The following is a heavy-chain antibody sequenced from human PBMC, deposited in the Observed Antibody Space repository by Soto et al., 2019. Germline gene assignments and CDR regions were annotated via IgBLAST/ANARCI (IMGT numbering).Heavy chain of an antibody. Sequence: GGSLRLSCAASGFTFSNAWMSWVRHAPGKVLEWVGRIKSKTDGGTTDYAAPVKGRFTISRDDSKNTLYLQMNSLKTEDTAVYYCTTTDIVVVPAAMRIPPPLYWGQGT. J-gene: IGHJ4*02. CDR1: GFTFSNAW. CDR2: IKSKTDGGTT. CDR3: TTTDIVVVPAAMRIPPPLY. D-gene: IGHD2-2*01. V-gene: IGHV3-15*01.